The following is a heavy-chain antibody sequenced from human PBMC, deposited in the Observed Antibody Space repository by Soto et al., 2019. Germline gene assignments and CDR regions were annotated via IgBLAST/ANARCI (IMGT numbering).Heavy chain of an antibody. V-gene: IGHV1-69*01. CDR2: IIPIFGTA. CDR3: ARWETTVTASRGYYYYYGMDV. Sequence: QVQLVQSGAEVKKPGSSVKVSCKASGGTFSSYAISWVRQAPGQGLEWMGGIIPIFGTANYAQKFQGRVTITADESTNTADVELSSLRSEDTAVYYCARWETTVTASRGYYYYYGMDVWGQGTTVTVSS. CDR1: GGTFSSYA. J-gene: IGHJ6*02. D-gene: IGHD4-17*01.